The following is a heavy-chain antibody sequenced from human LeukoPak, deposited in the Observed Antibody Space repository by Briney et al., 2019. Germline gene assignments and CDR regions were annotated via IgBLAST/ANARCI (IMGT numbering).Heavy chain of an antibody. CDR1: GYTFTGYY. V-gene: IGHV1-2*02. D-gene: IGHD5-12*01. CDR3: ARVHSGYALDAFDI. CDR2: INPNSGGT. Sequence: GASVKVSCKASGYTFTGYYMHWVRQAPGQGLEWMGWINPNSGGTNYAQKFQGRVTMTRDTSISTAYMELSRLRSDDTAVYYCARVHSGYALDAFDIWGQGTMVTVSS. J-gene: IGHJ3*02.